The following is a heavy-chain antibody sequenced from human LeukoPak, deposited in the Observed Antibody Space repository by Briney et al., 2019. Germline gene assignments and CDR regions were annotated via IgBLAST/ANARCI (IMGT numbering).Heavy chain of an antibody. J-gene: IGHJ5*02. CDR3: ARASGGVVPAAILSHGWFDP. V-gene: IGHV1-69*05. D-gene: IGHD2-2*02. Sequence: SVKVSCKASGGTFSSYAISWVRQAPGQGLERMGGIIPIFGAANYAQKFQGRVTITTDESTSTAYMELSSLRSEDTAVYYCARASGGVVPAAILSHGWFDPWGQGTLVTVSS. CDR1: GGTFSSYA. CDR2: IIPIFGAA.